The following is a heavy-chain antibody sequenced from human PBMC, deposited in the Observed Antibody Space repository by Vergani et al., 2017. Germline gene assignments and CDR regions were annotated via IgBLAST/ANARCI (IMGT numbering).Heavy chain of an antibody. Sequence: QVQLVQSGAEVKKPGSSVKVSCKASGGTFSSYAISWVRQAPGQGLEWMGGIIPIFGTANYAQKFQGRVTITADESTSTAYMELSSLRSEDTAVYYCARLRDVISGRHYYYYYYMDVWGKGTTVTVSS. CDR3: ARLRDVISGRHYYYYYYMDV. CDR2: IIPIFGTA. J-gene: IGHJ6*03. D-gene: IGHD1-26*01. CDR1: GGTFSSYA. V-gene: IGHV1-69*01.